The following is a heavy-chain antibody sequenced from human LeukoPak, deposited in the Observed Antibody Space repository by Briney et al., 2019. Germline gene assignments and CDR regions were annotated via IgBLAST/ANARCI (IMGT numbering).Heavy chain of an antibody. CDR2: ISGSGGST. J-gene: IGHJ4*02. CDR1: GFTFSSYA. Sequence: GGSLRLSCAASGFTFSSYAMSWVRQAPGKGLEWVSAISGSGGSTYYADSVKGRFTISRDNSKNTLYLQMNSLRAEDMAVYYCAKDGGYCSSTSCYPPRNYFDYWGQGTLVTVSS. CDR3: AKDGGYCSSTSCYPPRNYFDY. D-gene: IGHD2-2*01. V-gene: IGHV3-23*01.